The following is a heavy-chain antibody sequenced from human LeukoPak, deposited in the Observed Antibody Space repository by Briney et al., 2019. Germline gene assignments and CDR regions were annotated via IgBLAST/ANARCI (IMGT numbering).Heavy chain of an antibody. Sequence: GGSLRLSCAASGLTVSSNYMSWVRQAPGKGLEWVSVIYSGGNTYYADSVKGRFTISRDNAKNSLYLQMNSLRDEDTAVYYCARDLYGGGDDYWGQGTLVTVSS. D-gene: IGHD4-23*01. V-gene: IGHV3-66*01. J-gene: IGHJ4*02. CDR1: GLTVSSNY. CDR2: IYSGGNT. CDR3: ARDLYGGGDDY.